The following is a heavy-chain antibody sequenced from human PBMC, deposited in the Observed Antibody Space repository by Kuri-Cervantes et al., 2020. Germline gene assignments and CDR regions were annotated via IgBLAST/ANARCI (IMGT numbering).Heavy chain of an antibody. D-gene: IGHD3-10*01. J-gene: IGHJ4*02. V-gene: IGHV3-9*01. CDR2: ISLNSGSI. Sequence: SLKTSCAASGFTFDDYAMHWVRQAPGKGLEWVSGISLNSGSIGYADSVKGRFTISRDNSKTTLYLQMNSLRAEDTAVYYCAAGGYGSGSSTPFYFDYWGKGTLVTVSS. CDR3: AAGGYGSGSSTPFYFDY. CDR1: GFTFDDYA.